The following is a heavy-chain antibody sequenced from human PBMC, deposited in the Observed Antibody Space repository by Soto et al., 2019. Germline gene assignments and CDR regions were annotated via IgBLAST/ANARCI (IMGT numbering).Heavy chain of an antibody. V-gene: IGHV3-7*01. Sequence: GGSLRLSCAASGFTFSSYWMSWVRQAPGKGLEWVANIKQDGSEKYYVDSVKGRFTISRDNAKNSLYLQMNSLRAEDTAVYYCAAEGRSDSSGWYYYYYMDVWGKGTTVTVSS. CDR1: GFTFSSYW. CDR3: AAEGRSDSSGWYYYYYMDV. D-gene: IGHD6-19*01. J-gene: IGHJ6*03. CDR2: IKQDGSEK.